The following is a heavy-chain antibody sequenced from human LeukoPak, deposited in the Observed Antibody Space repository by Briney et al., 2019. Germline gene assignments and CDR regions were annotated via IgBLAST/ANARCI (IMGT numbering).Heavy chain of an antibody. Sequence: ASVKVSCKASGYTFASYGITWVRQAPGQGLEWMGWISANNGHTNYAQKLQGRATMTTDTSTSMAFMELRSLRPDDTAVYFCARWGLVAPGTYYYYYMDVWGRGTTVTVSS. D-gene: IGHD2-2*01. J-gene: IGHJ6*03. CDR1: GYTFASYG. CDR2: ISANNGHT. CDR3: ARWGLVAPGTYYYYYMDV. V-gene: IGHV1-18*01.